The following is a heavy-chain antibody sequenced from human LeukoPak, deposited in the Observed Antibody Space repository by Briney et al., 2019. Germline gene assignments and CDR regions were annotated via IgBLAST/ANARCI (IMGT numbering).Heavy chain of an antibody. J-gene: IGHJ3*02. D-gene: IGHD3-10*01. Sequence: SETLSLTCTVSGYSISSGYYWGWIRQPPGKGLEWIGSIYHSGSTYYNPSLKSRVIIIIDTPKNHFSLTLSSVTAADTAVYYCARSDGYGLVGIWGQGTMVTVSS. CDR3: ARSDGYGLVGI. CDR2: IYHSGST. V-gene: IGHV4-38-2*02. CDR1: GYSISSGYY.